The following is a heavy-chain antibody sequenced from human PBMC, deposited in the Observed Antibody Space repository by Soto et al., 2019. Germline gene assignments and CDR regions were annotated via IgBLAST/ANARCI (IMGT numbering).Heavy chain of an antibody. V-gene: IGHV3-43*02. CDR1: GFTFDDYA. Sequence: GGSLRLSCAASGFTFDDYAMHWVRQAPGKGLEWVSLISGDGGSTYYADSVKGRFTISRYNSKNSLYLQMNSLRTEDTALYYCAKDKRTSGPAELELDYWGQGTLVTVSS. CDR2: ISGDGGST. CDR3: AKDKRTSGPAELELDY. J-gene: IGHJ4*02. D-gene: IGHD1-1*01.